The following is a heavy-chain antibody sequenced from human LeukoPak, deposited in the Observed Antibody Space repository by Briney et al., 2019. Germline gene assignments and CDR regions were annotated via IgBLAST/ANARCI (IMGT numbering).Heavy chain of an antibody. D-gene: IGHD5-24*01. J-gene: IGHJ4*02. V-gene: IGHV3-30-3*01. CDR2: ISYDGSNK. CDR3: ARGDLPQYYFDY. Sequence: PGGSLRLSCAASGFTFSSYAMHWVRQAPGKGREWVAVISYDGSNKYYADSVKGRFTISRDNSKNTLYLQMNSLRAEDTAVYYCARGDLPQYYFDYWGQGTLVTVSS. CDR1: GFTFSSYA.